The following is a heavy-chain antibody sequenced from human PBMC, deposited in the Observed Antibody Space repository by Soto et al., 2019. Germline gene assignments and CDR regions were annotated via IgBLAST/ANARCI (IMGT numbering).Heavy chain of an antibody. Sequence: SETLSLTCTVSGGSSSSYYWSWIRQPPGKGLEWIGYIYYSGSTNYNPSLKSRVTISVDTSKNQFSLKLSSVTAADTAVYYCAREFTMVRGVIIKETLFDYWGQGTLVTVSS. J-gene: IGHJ4*02. CDR2: IYYSGST. D-gene: IGHD3-10*01. CDR1: GGSSSSYY. V-gene: IGHV4-59*01. CDR3: AREFTMVRGVIIKETLFDY.